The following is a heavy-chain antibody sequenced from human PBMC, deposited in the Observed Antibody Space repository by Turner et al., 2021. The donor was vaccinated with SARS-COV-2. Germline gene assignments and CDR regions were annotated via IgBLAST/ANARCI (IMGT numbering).Heavy chain of an antibody. J-gene: IGHJ6*02. V-gene: IGHV3-30-3*01. Sequence: QVQLVESGGGVVQPGMSLRLSCAVSGFTFSDYAMYWVRQAPGKGLEWVAVISYDGNNYYYAGFVKGRFTISRDNSENTLYLQLNILRADDTAVYYCARGVTTEWYYGLGVWGQGTTVTVSS. CDR3: ARGVTTEWYYGLGV. CDR1: GFTFSDYA. CDR2: ISYDGNNY. D-gene: IGHD4-17*01.